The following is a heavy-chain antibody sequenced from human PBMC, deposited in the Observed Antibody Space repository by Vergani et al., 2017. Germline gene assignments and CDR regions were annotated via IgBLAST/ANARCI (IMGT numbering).Heavy chain of an antibody. D-gene: IGHD5-12*01. V-gene: IGHV3-23*04. J-gene: IGHJ4*02. CDR2: VSGSSATP. CDR3: TKGSRGYTGYFFDY. CDR1: GFSFPGYA. Sequence: VRLVESGGGLVKPGGSLRLSCEASGFSFPGYAMSWVRQAPGKGLEWVSSVSGSSATPYYADSVKGRFIISRDNSKNTLHLQMNSLRADDTAVYYCTKGSRGYTGYFFDYWGQGTLATVSS.